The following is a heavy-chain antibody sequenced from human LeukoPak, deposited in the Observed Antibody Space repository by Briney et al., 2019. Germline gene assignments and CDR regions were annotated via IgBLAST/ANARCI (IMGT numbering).Heavy chain of an antibody. CDR1: GGSFSGHY. CDR2: INHSGST. J-gene: IGHJ4*02. CDR3: ASQAREWTHYFDY. D-gene: IGHD3-3*01. Sequence: SETLSLTCAVYGGSFSGHYWSWIRQPPGKGLEWIGEINHSGSTNYNPSLKSRVTISVDTSKNQFSLKLSSVTAADTAVYYCASQAREWTHYFDYWGQGTLVTVSS. V-gene: IGHV4-34*01.